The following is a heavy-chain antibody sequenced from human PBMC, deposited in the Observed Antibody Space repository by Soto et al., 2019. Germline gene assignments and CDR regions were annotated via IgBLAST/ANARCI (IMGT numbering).Heavy chain of an antibody. Sequence: QVQLVESGGGVVQPGRSLRLSCAASGFTFSSYGMHWVRQAPGKGLEWVAIISYDGNYKHHAVSVKGRFTISRDNSKNTLYRQMNSLRAEDTAVYYCGKVSTYYYDSTFDYWGQGTLVTVSS. CDR1: GFTFSSYG. J-gene: IGHJ4*02. V-gene: IGHV3-30*18. D-gene: IGHD3-22*01. CDR3: GKVSTYYYDSTFDY. CDR2: ISYDGNYK.